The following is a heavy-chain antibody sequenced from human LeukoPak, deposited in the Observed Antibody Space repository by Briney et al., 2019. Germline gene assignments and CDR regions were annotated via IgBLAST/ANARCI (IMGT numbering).Heavy chain of an antibody. V-gene: IGHV1-69*04. Sequence: SVKVSCKASGGTFNSYAISWVRQAPGQGLEWMGRIIPILGIANYAQKFQGRVTITADKSTSTAYMELSSLRSEDTTVYYCARHYDILTGYGDAFDIWGQGTMVTVSS. J-gene: IGHJ3*02. D-gene: IGHD3-9*01. CDR2: IIPILGIA. CDR3: ARHYDILTGYGDAFDI. CDR1: GGTFNSYA.